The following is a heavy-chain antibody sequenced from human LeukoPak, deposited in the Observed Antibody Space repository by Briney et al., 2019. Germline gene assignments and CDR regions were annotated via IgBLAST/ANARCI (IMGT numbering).Heavy chain of an antibody. D-gene: IGHD5-18*01. CDR3: ADGYSYGYPFDY. CDR1: GFTFSSYA. V-gene: IGHV3-23*01. J-gene: IGHJ4*02. CDR2: ISGSGGST. Sequence: AGGSLRLSCAASGFTFSSYAMSWVRQAPGKGLEWVSAISGSGGSTYYADSVKGWFTISRDNSKNTLYLQMNSLRAEDTAVYYCADGYSYGYPFDYWGQGTLVTVSS.